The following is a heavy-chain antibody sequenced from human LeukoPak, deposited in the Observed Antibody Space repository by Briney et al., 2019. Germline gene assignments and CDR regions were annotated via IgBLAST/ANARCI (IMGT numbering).Heavy chain of an antibody. V-gene: IGHV3-7*01. J-gene: IGHJ4*02. CDR2: IKQDGSEK. Sequence: GGSLRLSCAASGFTFSSYWMSWARQAPGKGLEWVANIKQDGSEKYYVGSVKGRFTISRDNAKNSLYLQMNSLRAEDTAVYYCARDRMAAAGPYYFDYWGQGTLVTVSS. CDR1: GFTFSSYW. CDR3: ARDRMAAAGPYYFDY. D-gene: IGHD6-13*01.